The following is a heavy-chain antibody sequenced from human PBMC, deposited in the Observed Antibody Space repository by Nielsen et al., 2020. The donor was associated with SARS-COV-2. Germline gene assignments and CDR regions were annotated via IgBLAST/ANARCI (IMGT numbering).Heavy chain of an antibody. CDR1: GIAFDDYA. CDR2: INWNSGGM. Sequence: SLKISCVASGIAFDDYAFHWVRQAPGKGLEWVSGINWNSGGMGYADAVKGRFTISRNNAKNSLYLQMNSLRIEDTALYYCAKDHFQDWGQGTLVTVSS. V-gene: IGHV3-9*01. J-gene: IGHJ1*01. CDR3: AKDHFQD.